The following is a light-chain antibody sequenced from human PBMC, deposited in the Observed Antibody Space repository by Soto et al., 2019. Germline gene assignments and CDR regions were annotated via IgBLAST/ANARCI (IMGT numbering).Light chain of an antibody. Sequence: IHMTQSPSSLSASVGDRVTITCRASQIIDNFLNWYQQQPGKAPKLLIYAASILQTGVPSRFSGSGSGTDFTLTISKLQPEDFATYSCQQTYSTLFTFGQGTRLEIK. V-gene: IGKV1-39*01. CDR3: QQTYSTLFT. J-gene: IGKJ5*01. CDR2: AAS. CDR1: QIIDNF.